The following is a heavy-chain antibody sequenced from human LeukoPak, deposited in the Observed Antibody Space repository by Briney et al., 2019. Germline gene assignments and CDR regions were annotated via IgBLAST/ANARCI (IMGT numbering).Heavy chain of an antibody. D-gene: IGHD3-10*01. J-gene: IGHJ2*01. V-gene: IGHV3-9*01. CDR3: ARDSEDYYGSGSYYDFGWYFDL. CDR2: ISWNSGSI. Sequence: PGRSLRLSCAASGFTFDDYAMHWVRQAPGKGLEWVSGISWNSGSIGYADSVKGRFTISRDNSKNTLYLQMNSLRAEDTAVYYCARDSEDYYGSGSYYDFGWYFDLWGRGTLVTVSS. CDR1: GFTFDDYA.